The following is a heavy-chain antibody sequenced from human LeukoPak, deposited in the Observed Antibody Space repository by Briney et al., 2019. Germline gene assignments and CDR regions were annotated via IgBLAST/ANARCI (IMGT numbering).Heavy chain of an antibody. J-gene: IGHJ4*02. D-gene: IGHD3-10*01. CDR3: ARVMGRGVSFFDY. CDR1: GGSISSSFYY. Sequence: SETLSLTCTVSGGSISSSFYYWGWIRQPPGKGLEWIGSIYYNGSTYYNPSLKSRVTISVDTSKNQFSLQLSSVTAADTAVYYCARVMGRGVSFFDYWGQRTLVTVSS. V-gene: IGHV4-39*01. CDR2: IYYNGST.